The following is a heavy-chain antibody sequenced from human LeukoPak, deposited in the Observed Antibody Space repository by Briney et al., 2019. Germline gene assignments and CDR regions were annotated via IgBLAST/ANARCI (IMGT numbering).Heavy chain of an antibody. CDR3: AREVWRYFDWLLCYFDY. CDR1: GGSISSSSYY. CDR2: IYYSGST. V-gene: IGHV4-39*07. D-gene: IGHD3-9*01. Sequence: SETLSLTCTVSGGSISSSSYYWGWIRQPPGKGLEWIGSIYYSGSTYYNPSLKSRVTISVDTSKNQFSLKLSSVTAADTVVYYCAREVWRYFDWLLCYFDYWGQGTLVTVSS. J-gene: IGHJ4*02.